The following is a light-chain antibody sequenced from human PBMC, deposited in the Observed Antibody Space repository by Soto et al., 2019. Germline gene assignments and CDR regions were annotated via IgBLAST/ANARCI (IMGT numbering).Light chain of an antibody. CDR3: QQYGNSPLT. Sequence: EIVMTQSPVTLSVSPGERATLSCRASQSVSSYLAWYQQKPGQAPRLLIYGSSSRATGIPDRFSGSGSGTDFTLTISRLEPEDFAVYSCQQYGNSPLTFGGGTKVDIK. CDR2: GSS. V-gene: IGKV3-20*01. CDR1: QSVSSY. J-gene: IGKJ4*01.